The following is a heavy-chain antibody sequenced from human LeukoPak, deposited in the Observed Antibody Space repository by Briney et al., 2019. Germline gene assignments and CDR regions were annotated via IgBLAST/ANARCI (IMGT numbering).Heavy chain of an antibody. CDR3: ARSRIAAPLDP. CDR1: GGSISSYY. CDR2: IYTSGST. V-gene: IGHV4-4*07. D-gene: IGHD6-6*01. J-gene: IGHJ5*02. Sequence: PSETLSLTWTVSGGSISSYYWSWIRQPAGKGLEWIGRIYTSGSTNCNPSLKSRVTMSVDTSKNQFSLNLSSVTAADTAVYYCARSRIAAPLDPWGQGTLVTVSS.